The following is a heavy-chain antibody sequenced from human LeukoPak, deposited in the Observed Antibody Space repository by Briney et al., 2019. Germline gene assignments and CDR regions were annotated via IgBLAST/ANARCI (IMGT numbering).Heavy chain of an antibody. CDR3: AKDSERYSGSYSTFDY. CDR2: ISWNSGSI. V-gene: IGHV3-9*01. Sequence: GRSLRLSCAASGFTFDDYAMHWVRHAPGKGLEWVSGISWNSGSIGYADSVKGRFTISRDNAKNSLYLQMNSLRAEDTALYYCAKDSERYSGSYSTFDYWGQGTLVTVSS. J-gene: IGHJ4*02. D-gene: IGHD1-26*01. CDR1: GFTFDDYA.